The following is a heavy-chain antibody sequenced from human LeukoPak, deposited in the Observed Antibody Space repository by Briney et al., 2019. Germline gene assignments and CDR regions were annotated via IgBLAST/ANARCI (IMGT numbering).Heavy chain of an antibody. CDR2: ISGSGGST. J-gene: IGHJ4*02. CDR1: GFTFSSYA. Sequence: PGGSLRLSCAASGFTFSSYAMSWVRQAPGKGLEWVSAISGSGGSTYYADSVKGRFTISRDNSKNTLYLQMNSLRAEDAAVHYCAKAPVTSCRGAYCYPFDYWGQGTLVTVSS. D-gene: IGHD2-21*01. CDR3: AKAPVTSCRGAYCYPFDY. V-gene: IGHV3-23*01.